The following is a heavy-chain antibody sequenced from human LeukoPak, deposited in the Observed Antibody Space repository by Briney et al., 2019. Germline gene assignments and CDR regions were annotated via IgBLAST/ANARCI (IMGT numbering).Heavy chain of an antibody. D-gene: IGHD6-6*01. CDR1: GGSISSSSYY. J-gene: IGHJ3*02. V-gene: IGHV4-39*07. CDR2: IYYSGST. CDR3: ARGSYSSSSGYQPDAFDI. Sequence: SETLSLTCAVSGGSISSSSYYWGLIRQPPGKGLEWIGSIYYSGSTYYNPSLKSRVTISVDTSKNQFSLKLSSVTAADTAVYYCARGSYSSSSGYQPDAFDIWGQGTMVTVSS.